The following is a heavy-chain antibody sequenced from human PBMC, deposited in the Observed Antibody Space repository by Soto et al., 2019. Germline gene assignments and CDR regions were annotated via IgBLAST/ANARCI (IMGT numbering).Heavy chain of an antibody. V-gene: IGHV4-34*01. J-gene: IGHJ6*03. Sequence: QVQLQQWGAGLLKPSETLSLTCAVYGGSFSGYYWSWIRQPPGKGLEWIGEINHSGSTNYNPSLKSRVTISVDTSKNQFSLKLSSVTAADTAVYYCARGGRYYGSGSYFRGYYYYYMDVWGKGTTVTVSS. CDR2: INHSGST. CDR1: GGSFSGYY. CDR3: ARGGRYYGSGSYFRGYYYYYMDV. D-gene: IGHD3-10*01.